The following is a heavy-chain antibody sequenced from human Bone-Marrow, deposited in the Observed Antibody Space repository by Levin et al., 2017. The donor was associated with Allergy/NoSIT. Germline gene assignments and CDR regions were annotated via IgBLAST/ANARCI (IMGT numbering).Heavy chain of an antibody. Sequence: PSETLSLTCTVSGGSISSYYWSWIRQPPGKGLEWIGYIYYSGSTNYNPSLKSRVTISVDTSKNQFSLKLSSVTAADTAVYYCARHSSGYYGSRFDYWGQGTLVTVSS. V-gene: IGHV4-59*08. CDR3: ARHSSGYYGSRFDY. CDR2: IYYSGST. J-gene: IGHJ4*02. D-gene: IGHD3-22*01. CDR1: GGSISSYY.